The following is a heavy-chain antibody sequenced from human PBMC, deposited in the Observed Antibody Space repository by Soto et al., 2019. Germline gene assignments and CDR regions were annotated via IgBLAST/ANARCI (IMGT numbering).Heavy chain of an antibody. V-gene: IGHV1-3*01. CDR1: GYAFTSYG. D-gene: IGHD4-17*01. J-gene: IGHJ4*02. Sequence: KVYCKGSGYAFTSYGISWVRLAPGQRLEWMGRINAGNGNTKYSQKFQGRVTITTDTSASTAYMELSSLRSEDTAVYYCARLVPYGDYFDYWGQGTLVTVSS. CDR2: INAGNGNT. CDR3: ARLVPYGDYFDY.